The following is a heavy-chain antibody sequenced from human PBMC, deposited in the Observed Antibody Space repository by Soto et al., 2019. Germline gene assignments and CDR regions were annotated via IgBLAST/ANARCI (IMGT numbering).Heavy chain of an antibody. Sequence: SETLSLTCTVSGGSISSYYWSWIRQPPGKGLEWIGYIYYSGSTNYNPSLKSRVTISVDTSKNQFSLKLSSVTAADTAVYYCARVSLYYDFWSGPRDYYYYYMDVWGKGTPVTVSS. D-gene: IGHD3-3*01. CDR3: ARVSLYYDFWSGPRDYYYYYMDV. V-gene: IGHV4-59*01. J-gene: IGHJ6*03. CDR2: IYYSGST. CDR1: GGSISSYY.